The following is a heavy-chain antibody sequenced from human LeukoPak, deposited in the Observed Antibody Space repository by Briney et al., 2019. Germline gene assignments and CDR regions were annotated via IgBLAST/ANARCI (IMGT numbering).Heavy chain of an antibody. CDR3: ARDVGTTGWHTFDY. V-gene: IGHV6-1*01. CDR2: TYYRSKWYN. CDR1: GDSVSSNNGA. J-gene: IGHJ4*02. D-gene: IGHD6-19*01. Sequence: SQTLSVTYAIGGDSVSSNNGAGNWIRQSPSRCLEWLRRTYYRSKWYNDYAASIQGRRTINPDTSKNQYSLQLYSVTPEDTAVYYCARDVGTTGWHTFDYWGQGTLVTVSS.